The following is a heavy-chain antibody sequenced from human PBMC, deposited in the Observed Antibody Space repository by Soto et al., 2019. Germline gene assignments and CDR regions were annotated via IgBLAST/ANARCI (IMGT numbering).Heavy chain of an antibody. J-gene: IGHJ4*02. D-gene: IGHD2-15*01. V-gene: IGHV5-51*01. CDR1: GYSFTSYW. CDR2: IYPGDSDT. CDR3: SRLPCYFSGGICYRPFDY. Sequence: GEYLKISCKGSGYSFTSYWIGWVRQMPGKGLEWMGIIYPGDSDTRYSPSFQGQVTISADKPISTAYLQWSSLKAADTAMYYCSRLPCYFSGGICYRPFDYWGQGTLVTVSS.